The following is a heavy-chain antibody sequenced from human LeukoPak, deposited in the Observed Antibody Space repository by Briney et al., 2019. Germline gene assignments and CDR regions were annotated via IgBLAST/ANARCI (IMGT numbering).Heavy chain of an antibody. CDR1: GFTFSSYA. V-gene: IGHV3-23*01. J-gene: IGHJ6*02. CDR3: AKFALATVTKGYYYYGMDV. D-gene: IGHD4-17*01. Sequence: GGSLRLSCAASGFTFSSYAMSWVRQAPGKGLEWVSAISGSGGSTYYADSVKGRFTISRDNSKNTLYLQMNSLRAEDTAVYYCAKFALATVTKGYYYYGMDVWGQGTTVTVSS. CDR2: ISGSGGST.